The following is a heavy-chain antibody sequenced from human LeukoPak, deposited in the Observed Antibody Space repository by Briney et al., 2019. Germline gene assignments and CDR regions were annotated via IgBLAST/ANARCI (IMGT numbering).Heavy chain of an antibody. CDR3: VSGNDPDYVWGTYRLDAFDI. CDR1: GFTFSSYS. V-gene: IGHV3-21*01. J-gene: IGHJ3*02. Sequence: KAGGSLRLSCAASGFTFSSYSMNWVRQAPGKGLEWVSSISSSSSYIYYADSVKGRFTISRDNAKNSLYLQMNSLRAEDTAVYYCVSGNDPDYVWGTYRLDAFDIWGEGTMVIVSS. D-gene: IGHD3-16*02. CDR2: ISSSSSYI.